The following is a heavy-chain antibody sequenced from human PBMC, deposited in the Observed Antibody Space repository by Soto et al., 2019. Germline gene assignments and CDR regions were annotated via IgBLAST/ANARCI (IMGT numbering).Heavy chain of an antibody. D-gene: IGHD6-19*01. CDR2: IYPGDSDT. CDR3: ATRDIAVAGLDAFDI. Sequence: GESLKISCKGSGYSFTSYWIGWVRQMPWKGLEWMGIIYPGDSDTRYSPSFQGQVTISADKSISTAYLQWSSLKASDTAMYYCATRDIAVAGLDAFDIWGQGTMVTVS. CDR1: GYSFTSYW. V-gene: IGHV5-51*01. J-gene: IGHJ3*02.